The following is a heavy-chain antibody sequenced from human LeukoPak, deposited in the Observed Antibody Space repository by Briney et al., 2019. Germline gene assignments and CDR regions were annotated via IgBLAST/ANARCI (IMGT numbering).Heavy chain of an antibody. Sequence: GGSLRLSCAASGFTFSSYSMNCVRQAPGKGLEWVSYISSSSTIYYADSVKGRFTISRDNAKNSLYLQMNSLRDEDTAVYYCARDRGAVAGFDYWGQGTLVTVSS. CDR3: ARDRGAVAGFDY. CDR2: ISSSSTI. V-gene: IGHV3-48*02. J-gene: IGHJ4*02. D-gene: IGHD6-19*01. CDR1: GFTFSSYS.